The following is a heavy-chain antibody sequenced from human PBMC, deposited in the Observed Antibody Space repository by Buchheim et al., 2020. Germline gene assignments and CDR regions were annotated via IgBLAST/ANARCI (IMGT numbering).Heavy chain of an antibody. CDR3: ARAPSKLVPPRYYYGMDV. J-gene: IGHJ6*02. CDR2: INPSGGST. D-gene: IGHD1-1*01. CDR1: GYTFTSYY. V-gene: IGHV1-46*03. Sequence: QVQLVQSGAEVKKPGASVKVSCKASGYTFTSYYMHWVRQAPGQGLEWMGIINPSGGSTSYAQKFQGRVTMTRDTSTRPVYMELSSLRSEDTAVYYCARAPSKLVPPRYYYGMDVWGQGTT.